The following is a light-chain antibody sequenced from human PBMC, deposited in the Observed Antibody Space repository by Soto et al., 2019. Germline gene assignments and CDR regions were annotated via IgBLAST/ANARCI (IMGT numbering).Light chain of an antibody. CDR3: QQYYDWPRT. J-gene: IGKJ1*01. Sequence: EIVMTQSPVTLSVSPGERATLSCRASQNIRNNLAWYQQKPGQAHRLIISGASTGATDIPARFSGRGSGTDFTLTISGLQSEDFAVYYCQQYYDWPRTFGQGTKVEI. V-gene: IGKV3-15*01. CDR2: GAS. CDR1: QNIRNN.